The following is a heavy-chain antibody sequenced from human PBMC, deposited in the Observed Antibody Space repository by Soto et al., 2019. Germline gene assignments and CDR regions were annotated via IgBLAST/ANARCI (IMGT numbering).Heavy chain of an antibody. D-gene: IGHD4-17*01. J-gene: IGHJ5*02. CDR2: IWFDGSNK. CDR3: ARDAYGGTPINCFDP. Sequence: GGSLRLSCAASGFTFSSYGMHWVRQAPGKGLEWVALIWFDGSNKYYSDSVEGRFTISRDNSKNTQYLQMNSLRAEDTAVYYCARDAYGGTPINCFDPWGQGTLVTVSS. V-gene: IGHV3-33*01. CDR1: GFTFSSYG.